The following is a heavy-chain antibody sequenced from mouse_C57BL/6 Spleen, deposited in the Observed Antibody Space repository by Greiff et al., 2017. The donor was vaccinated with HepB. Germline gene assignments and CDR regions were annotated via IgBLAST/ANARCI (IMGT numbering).Heavy chain of an antibody. CDR1: GFSLTSYG. Sequence: QVQLQQSGPGLVAPSQSLSITCTVSGFSLTSYGVHWVRQPPGKGLEWLVVIWSDGSTTYNSALKSRLSISKDNSKSQVFLKMNSLQTDDTAMYYCARHERRLRQEPWFAYWGQGTLVTVSA. J-gene: IGHJ3*01. CDR3: ARHERRLRQEPWFAY. D-gene: IGHD2-4*01. CDR2: IWSDGST. V-gene: IGHV2-6-1*01.